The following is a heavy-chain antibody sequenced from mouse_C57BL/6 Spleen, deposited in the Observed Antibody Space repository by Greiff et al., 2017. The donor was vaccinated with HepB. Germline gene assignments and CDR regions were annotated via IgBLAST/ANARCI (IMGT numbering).Heavy chain of an antibody. CDR3: ARWGAAQATGAMDY. CDR2: IDPNSGGT. V-gene: IGHV1-72*01. CDR1: GYTFTSYW. Sequence: VKQSCKASGYTFTSYWMHWVKQRPGRGLEWIGRIDPNSGGTKYNEKFKSKATLTVDKPSSTAYMQLSSLTSEDSAVYYCARWGAAQATGAMDYWGQGTSVTVSS. J-gene: IGHJ4*01. D-gene: IGHD3-2*02.